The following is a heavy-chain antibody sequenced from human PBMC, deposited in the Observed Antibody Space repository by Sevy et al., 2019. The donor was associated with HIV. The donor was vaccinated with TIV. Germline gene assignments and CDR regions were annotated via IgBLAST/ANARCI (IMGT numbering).Heavy chain of an antibody. CDR1: GFTFDDYA. V-gene: IGHV3-9*01. CDR2: ISWNSGSI. J-gene: IGHJ6*03. Sequence: GGSLRLSCAASGFTFDDYAMHWVRQAPGKGLEWVSGISWNSGSIGYADSVKGRFTISRANAKNSLFLQMNSLRAEDTALYYCAKDGIAARHYYYYYYMDVWGKGTTVTVSS. CDR3: AKDGIAARHYYYYYYMDV. D-gene: IGHD6-6*01.